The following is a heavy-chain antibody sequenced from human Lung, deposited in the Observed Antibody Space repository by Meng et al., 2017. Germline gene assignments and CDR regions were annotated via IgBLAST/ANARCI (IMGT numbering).Heavy chain of an antibody. D-gene: IGHD6-19*01. CDR1: GDSVSSNSAA. Sequence: LLQLSGLGLVKASQTLTLTCAISGDSVSSNSAAWNWIRQSPSRGLEWLGRTYYSSKWYNGYEVSVRSRLTINPDTSKNQFSLQVNSVTPEDTSVYYCARSLQWLDSWGQGTLVTVSS. V-gene: IGHV6-1*01. CDR2: TYYSSKWYN. CDR3: ARSLQWLDS. J-gene: IGHJ4*02.